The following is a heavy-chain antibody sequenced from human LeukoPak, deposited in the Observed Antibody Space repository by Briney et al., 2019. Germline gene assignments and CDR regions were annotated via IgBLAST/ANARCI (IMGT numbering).Heavy chain of an antibody. V-gene: IGHV3-23*01. CDR2: ISGSGGST. J-gene: IGHJ6*02. CDR3: AKSQLPYYYYGMDV. CDR1: GFTFSSYA. Sequence: PGGSLRLSCAASGFTFSSYAMNWVCQAPGKGLEWVSAISGSGGSTNYADSVKGRFTISRDNSKNTLDLQINSLRAEDTAIYYCAKSQLPYYYYGMDVWGQGTTVTVSS. D-gene: IGHD2-2*01.